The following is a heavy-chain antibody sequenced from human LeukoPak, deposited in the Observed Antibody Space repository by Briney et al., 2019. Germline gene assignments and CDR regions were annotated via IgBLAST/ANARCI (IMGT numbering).Heavy chain of an antibody. CDR1: GYTFTGYY. J-gene: IGHJ4*02. Sequence: ASVKVSCKASGYTFTGYYMHWVRQAPGQGLEWMGIINPSGGSTSYAQKFQGRVTMTRDTSTSTVYMELSSLRSEDTAVYYCAREGMARYCSGGSCYSGVDGEIDYWGQGTLVTVSS. CDR2: INPSGGST. V-gene: IGHV1-46*01. CDR3: AREGMARYCSGGSCYSGVDGEIDY. D-gene: IGHD2-15*01.